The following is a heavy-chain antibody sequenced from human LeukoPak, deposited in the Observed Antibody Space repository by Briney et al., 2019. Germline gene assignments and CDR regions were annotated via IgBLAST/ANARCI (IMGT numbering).Heavy chain of an antibody. Sequence: GASLKISCKGSGSRFTSYWIGCVRQMPGKGLEWMAIIYTGDSDTRYSPSFQGQVTISADKSISTAYLQWISLKASDTAMYYCARHVSTREYINWFDRWGQGTLVTVSS. CDR3: ARHVSTREYINWFDR. V-gene: IGHV5-51*01. CDR2: IYTGDSDT. CDR1: GSRFTSYW. D-gene: IGHD6-6*01. J-gene: IGHJ5*02.